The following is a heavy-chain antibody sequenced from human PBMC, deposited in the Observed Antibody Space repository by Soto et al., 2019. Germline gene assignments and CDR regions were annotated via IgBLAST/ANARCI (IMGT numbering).Heavy chain of an antibody. CDR1: GSTFSTYA. J-gene: IGHJ3*01. CDR2: ISDAAGSA. V-gene: IGHV3-23*01. D-gene: IGHD4-17*01. Sequence: GGSLRLSCAASGSTFSTYAMSWVRQVPGKGLEWVSTISDAAGSAYYVDSVKGRFTISRDNSKKTLYLQMNSLRAEDSAVYYCARPYGGKIGDAPDLWGQGTMVTVSS. CDR3: ARPYGGKIGDAPDL.